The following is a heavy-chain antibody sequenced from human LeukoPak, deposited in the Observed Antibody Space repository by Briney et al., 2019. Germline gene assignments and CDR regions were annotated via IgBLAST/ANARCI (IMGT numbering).Heavy chain of an antibody. Sequence: PGGSLRLSCAASGFTFSSCSMNWVRQAPGKGLEWVSSISSSSSYIYYADSVKGRFTISRVNAKNSLYLQMNSLRAEDTAVYYCARDASGWYVTDYWGQGTLVTVSS. D-gene: IGHD6-19*01. CDR1: GFTFSSCS. J-gene: IGHJ4*02. V-gene: IGHV3-21*01. CDR2: ISSSSSYI. CDR3: ARDASGWYVTDY.